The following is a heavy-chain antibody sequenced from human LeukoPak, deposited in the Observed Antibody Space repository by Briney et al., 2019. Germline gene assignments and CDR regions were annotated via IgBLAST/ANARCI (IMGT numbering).Heavy chain of an antibody. V-gene: IGHV4-39*07. D-gene: IGHD2-2*01. Sequence: SETLSLTCAVSGGSIRSSNYYWGWLRQSPEKGLEWIGSIYHSGSTYYSPSLRSRVTRSVDTSKNHFSLKLTPVTAADTAVYYCARDRGRVLPPALYFSMDVWGKGTTVTVSS. CDR1: GGSIRSSNYY. CDR2: IYHSGST. J-gene: IGHJ6*03. CDR3: ARDRGRVLPPALYFSMDV.